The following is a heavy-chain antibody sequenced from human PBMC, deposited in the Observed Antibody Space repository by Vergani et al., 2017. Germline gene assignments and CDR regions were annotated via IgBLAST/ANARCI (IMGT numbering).Heavy chain of an antibody. D-gene: IGHD2-2*01. J-gene: IGHJ4*02. CDR2: IWYDGSNK. V-gene: IGHV3-33*01. CDR3: ARGGRYCSSTSCYLYY. CDR1: GFTFSSYG. Sequence: VQLLESGGGVVQPGRSLRLSCAASGFTFSSYGMHWVRQAPGKGLEWVAVIWYDGSNKYYADSVKGRFTISRDNSKNTLYLQMNSLRAEDTAVYYCARGGRYCSSTSCYLYYWGQGTLVTVSS.